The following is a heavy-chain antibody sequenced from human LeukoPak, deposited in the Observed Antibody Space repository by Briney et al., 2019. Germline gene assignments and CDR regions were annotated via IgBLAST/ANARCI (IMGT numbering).Heavy chain of an antibody. CDR1: GGSISSSSYY. CDR3: ARERFGDSPFDY. Sequence: PSETLSLTCTVSGGSISSSSYYWSWIRQPPGKGLEWIGYIYYSGSTNYNPSLKSRVTISVDTSKNQFSLKLSSVTAADTAVYYCARERFGDSPFDYWGQGTLVTVSS. CDR2: IYYSGST. J-gene: IGHJ4*02. V-gene: IGHV4-61*01. D-gene: IGHD3-10*01.